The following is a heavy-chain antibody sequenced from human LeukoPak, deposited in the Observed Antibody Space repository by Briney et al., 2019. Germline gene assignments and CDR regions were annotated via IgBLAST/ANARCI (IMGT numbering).Heavy chain of an antibody. CDR1: GFTFSDHY. CDR3: ARGRLRWLETYY. V-gene: IGHV3-11*01. Sequence: GGSLRLSRAASGFTFSDHYMHWIRQAPGRGLEWLSYISSSGSTVYYADSVKGRFTISRDNAKSSLYLQMNYLRAEDTAVYYCARGRLRWLETYYWGQGTLVTVSS. CDR2: ISSSGSTV. D-gene: IGHD5-24*01. J-gene: IGHJ4*02.